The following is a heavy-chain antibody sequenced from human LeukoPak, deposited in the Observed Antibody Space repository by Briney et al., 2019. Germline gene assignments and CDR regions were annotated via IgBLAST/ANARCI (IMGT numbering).Heavy chain of an antibody. Sequence: GGSLRLSCAASGFIFSGYAMHWVRQAPGKGLEWVAVISYDGSNKYYADSVEGRFTISRDNSKNTLYLQMNSLRAEDTAVYYCARALSTSDYYYMDVWGKGTTVTVSS. D-gene: IGHD2-2*01. J-gene: IGHJ6*03. CDR3: ARALSTSDYYYMDV. V-gene: IGHV3-30*01. CDR1: GFIFSGYA. CDR2: ISYDGSNK.